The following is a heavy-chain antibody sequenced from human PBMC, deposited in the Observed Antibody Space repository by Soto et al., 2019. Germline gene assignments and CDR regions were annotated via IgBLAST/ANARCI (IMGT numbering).Heavy chain of an antibody. CDR1: GDSVSSKSAA. CDR3: ERGAIRYWFDL. CDR2: TYYRSKWYN. J-gene: IGHJ5*02. Sequence: RTLSLTCAMSGDSVSSKSAASNWIWHSPSRGLEWLGRTYYRSKWYNDYAVSVKSRININPATSKNQFSLQLNSVTPEDTAVYFSERGAIRYWFDLWGQGNLVTVSS. D-gene: IGHD3-16*02. V-gene: IGHV6-1*01.